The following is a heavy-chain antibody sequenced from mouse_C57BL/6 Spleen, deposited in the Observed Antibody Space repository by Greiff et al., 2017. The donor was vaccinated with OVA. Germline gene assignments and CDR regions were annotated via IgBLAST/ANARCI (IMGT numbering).Heavy chain of an antibody. Sequence: EVQLVESGGGLVKPGGSLKLSCAASGFTFSSYTMSWVRQTPEKRLEWVATISGGGGNTYYPDSVKGRFTISRDNAKNTLYLQRSSLRSEDTALYYCARDAALYYDYDWWYFDVWGTGTTVTVSS. CDR1: GFTFSSYT. D-gene: IGHD2-4*01. J-gene: IGHJ1*03. CDR2: ISGGGGNT. V-gene: IGHV5-9*01. CDR3: ARDAALYYDYDWWYFDV.